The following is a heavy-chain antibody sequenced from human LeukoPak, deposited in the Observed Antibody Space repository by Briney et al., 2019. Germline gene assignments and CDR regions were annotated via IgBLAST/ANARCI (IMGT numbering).Heavy chain of an antibody. J-gene: IGHJ4*02. D-gene: IGHD3-10*01. CDR3: ARPSWTSGSYFDY. CDR1: GFTFSSYG. CDR2: IKQDESEK. V-gene: IGHV3-7*01. Sequence: TGGSLRLSCAASGFTFSSYGMHWVRQAPGKGLEWVANIKQDESEKYYVDSVKGRFTISRDNAKNSLYLQMNSLRAEDTAVYYCARPSWTSGSYFDYWGQGALVIVSS.